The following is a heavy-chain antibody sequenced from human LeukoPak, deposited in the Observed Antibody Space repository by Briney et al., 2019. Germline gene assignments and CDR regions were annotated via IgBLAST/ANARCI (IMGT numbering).Heavy chain of an antibody. J-gene: IGHJ4*02. CDR3: AKSPYYYDSSGTDY. CDR1: GFTFSSYG. V-gene: IGHV3-33*06. D-gene: IGHD3-22*01. Sequence: PGRSLRLSCAASGFTFSSYGMHWVRQAPGKGLEWVAVIWYDGSNKYYADSVKGRFTISRDNSKNTLYLQMNSLRAEDTAVYYCAKSPYYYDSSGTDYWGQGTLVTVSS. CDR2: IWYDGSNK.